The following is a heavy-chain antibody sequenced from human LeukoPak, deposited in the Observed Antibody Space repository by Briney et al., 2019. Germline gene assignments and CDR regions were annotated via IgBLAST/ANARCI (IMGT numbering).Heavy chain of an antibody. CDR2: IYHSGNN. J-gene: IGHJ4*02. Sequence: SETLSLTCTVSGYSISSGYYWGWIRQPPGKGLEWIGIIYHSGNNYYNPSLKSRVTISVDTSKNQFSLKLSSVTAADTAVYYCASRKLRYFVWLLSRAWAGFDYWGQGTLVTVSS. V-gene: IGHV4-38-2*02. D-gene: IGHD3-9*01. CDR3: ASRKLRYFVWLLSRAWAGFDY. CDR1: GYSISSGYY.